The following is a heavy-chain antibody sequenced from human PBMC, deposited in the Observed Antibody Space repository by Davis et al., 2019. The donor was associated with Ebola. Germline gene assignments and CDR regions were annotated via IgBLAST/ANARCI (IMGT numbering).Heavy chain of an antibody. Sequence: GESLKISCQGSGYSFSDYWIGWVRQMPGKGLEWMGIIYPGDSDTRYSPSFEGQVTISADKSVNTAFLQWSRLKASDTGMYYCARPDRGLGLSAFNIWGQGTMVTVSS. CDR2: IYPGDSDT. CDR1: GYSFSDYW. CDR3: ARPDRGLGLSAFNI. D-gene: IGHD6-19*01. V-gene: IGHV5-51*01. J-gene: IGHJ3*02.